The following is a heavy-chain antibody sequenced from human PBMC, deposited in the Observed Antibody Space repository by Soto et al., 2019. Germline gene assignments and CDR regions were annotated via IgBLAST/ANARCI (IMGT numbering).Heavy chain of an antibody. CDR2: IIPIFGTA. V-gene: IGHV1-69*13. CDR1: GGTFSRYA. CDR3: ARGGSSSWYGWFDP. D-gene: IGHD6-13*01. Sequence: SVKVSFKASGGTFSRYAISWVRQAPGQGLEWMGGIIPIFGTANYAQKFQGRVTITADESTSTAYMELSSLRSEDTAVYYCARGGSSSWYGWFDPWGQGTLVTVSS. J-gene: IGHJ5*02.